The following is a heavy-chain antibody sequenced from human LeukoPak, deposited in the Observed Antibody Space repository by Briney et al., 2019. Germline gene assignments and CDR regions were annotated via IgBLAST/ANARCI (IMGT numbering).Heavy chain of an antibody. D-gene: IGHD3-22*01. CDR3: ARDEHQYYHASSGRFDY. CDR2: IKQDGSEK. V-gene: IGHV3-7*04. J-gene: IGHJ4*02. Sequence: GGSLRLSCAASGFTFSYYWMGWVRQAPGKGLECVANIKQDGSEKYYVASVKGRFTISRDNAKNSLYLQMNSMRAEDTAVYYCARDEHQYYHASSGRFDYWGQGILVTVSS. CDR1: GFTFSYYW.